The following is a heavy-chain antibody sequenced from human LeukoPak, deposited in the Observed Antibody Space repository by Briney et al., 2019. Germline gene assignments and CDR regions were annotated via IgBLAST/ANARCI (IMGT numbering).Heavy chain of an antibody. CDR3: ARVKLGYSSSWYYFDY. CDR1: GFSLRTSGVG. CDR2: IYWNDDK. Sequence: KESGPTLVKPTQTLTLTCTFSGFSLRTSGVGVGWIRQPPGKALEWLSLIYWNDDKRYSPSLKSRLTITKDTSKNQVVLTMTNMDPVDTATYYCARVKLGYSSSWYYFDYWGQGTLVTVSS. J-gene: IGHJ4*02. D-gene: IGHD6-13*01. V-gene: IGHV2-5*01.